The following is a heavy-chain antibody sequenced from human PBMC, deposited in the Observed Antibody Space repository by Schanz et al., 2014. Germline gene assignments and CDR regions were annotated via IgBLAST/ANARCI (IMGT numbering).Heavy chain of an antibody. D-gene: IGHD3-3*01. J-gene: IGHJ6*02. CDR2: INPNSGGT. Sequence: QVQLVQSGAEVKKPGASVKVSCKASGYTFTGYYMHWVRQAPGQGLEYMGRINPNSGGTNFAQKFQGRVTMTRDMSIXXXXMELSRLRSDDSXXXXXXSDFWSGYSHYYYGLDVWGQGTTVTVSS. V-gene: IGHV1-2*05. CDR1: GYTFTGYY. CDR3: XSDFWSGYSHYYYGLDV.